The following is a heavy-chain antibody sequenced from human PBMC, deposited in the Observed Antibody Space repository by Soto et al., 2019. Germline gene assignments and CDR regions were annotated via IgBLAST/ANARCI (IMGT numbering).Heavy chain of an antibody. CDR3: ARAQISCHLRGQFDY. Sequence: SVKVSCKASGGTFSSYAISWVRQSPGQGLEWMGGIIPIFGTANYAQKFQGRVTITADESTSTADMELSSLRSEDTAVYYCARAQISCHLRGQFDYCGQGTMVIASS. D-gene: IGHD2-15*01. CDR1: GGTFSSYA. J-gene: IGHJ4*02. V-gene: IGHV1-69*13. CDR2: IIPIFGTA.